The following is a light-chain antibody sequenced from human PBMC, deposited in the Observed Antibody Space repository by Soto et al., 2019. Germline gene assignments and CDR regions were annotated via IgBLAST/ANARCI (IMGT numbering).Light chain of an antibody. J-gene: IGKJ3*01. CDR3: QQYVILPRFT. V-gene: IGKV3-15*01. Sequence: EIVMTQSPATLSVSPGESATLSCRASQSVSRNLVCYQKKPGQAPRLLIYAASNRATGVPARVSGSGSGTEFTITISSLQSEDCAVYYGQQYVILPRFTFGTGTKVDIK. CDR2: AAS. CDR1: QSVSRN.